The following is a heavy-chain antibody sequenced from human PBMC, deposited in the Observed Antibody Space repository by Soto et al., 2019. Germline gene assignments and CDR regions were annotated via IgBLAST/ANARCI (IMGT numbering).Heavy chain of an antibody. CDR2: IYYSGST. V-gene: IGHV4-39*02. Sequence: SETLSLTCTVSGGSISSSSYYWGWIRQPPGKGLEWIGSIYYSGSTYYNPSLKSRVTISVDTSKNHFSLKLGSVTAADTAVYYCATQEVGGSYVYTFDPWGQGTLVTVSS. CDR3: ATQEVGGSYVYTFDP. CDR1: GGSISSSSYY. D-gene: IGHD1-26*01. J-gene: IGHJ5*02.